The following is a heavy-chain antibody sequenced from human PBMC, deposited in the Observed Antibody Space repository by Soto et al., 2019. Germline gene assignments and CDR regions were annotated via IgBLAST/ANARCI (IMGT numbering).Heavy chain of an antibody. CDR1: GYTFTSYG. CDR3: ASSYSSSWYYYYGMDV. D-gene: IGHD6-13*01. Sequence: ASVKVSCKASGYTFTSYGISWVRQAPGQGLEWMGWISAYNGNTNYAQKLQGRVTMTTDTSTSTAYMELRSLRSDDTAVYYCASSYSSSWYYYYGMDVWGQGTPVTVSS. J-gene: IGHJ6*02. V-gene: IGHV1-18*01. CDR2: ISAYNGNT.